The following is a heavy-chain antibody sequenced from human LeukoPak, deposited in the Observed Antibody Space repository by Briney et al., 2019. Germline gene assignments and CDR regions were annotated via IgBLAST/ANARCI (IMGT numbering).Heavy chain of an antibody. V-gene: IGHV3-48*04. Sequence: GGSLRLSCAASGFTFSSYSFNWVRQVPGKGLEWVAHISETIYYADSVQGRFTISRDNAKNSLYLQMSNLRVDDTAMYYCVREVGRPKTFYFDSWGRGTPVTVSS. CDR3: VREVGRPKTFYFDS. CDR2: ISETI. D-gene: IGHD3-16*01. J-gene: IGHJ4*02. CDR1: GFTFSSYS.